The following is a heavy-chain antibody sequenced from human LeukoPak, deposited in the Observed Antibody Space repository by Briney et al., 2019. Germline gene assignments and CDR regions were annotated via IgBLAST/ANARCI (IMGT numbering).Heavy chain of an antibody. V-gene: IGHV3-23*01. CDR1: GFTFSSPG. J-gene: IGHJ4*02. Sequence: GGSLRLSCAASGFTFSSPGMGWVRQAPGKGLECVSPITGSGGSTSYTDSVKGRSTISRDNSKNTLYLQMNSLRAEDTAVYYCARGRNTGRQFYFDYWGQGTLVTVAS. CDR3: ARGRNTGRQFYFDY. D-gene: IGHD5-18*01. CDR2: ITGSGGST.